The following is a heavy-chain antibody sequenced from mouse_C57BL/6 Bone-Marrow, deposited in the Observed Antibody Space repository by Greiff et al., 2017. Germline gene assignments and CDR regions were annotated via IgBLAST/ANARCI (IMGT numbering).Heavy chain of an antibody. Sequence: QVQLQQPGAELVMPGASVKLSCKASGYTFTSYWMHWVKQRPGQGLEWIGEIDPSDSYTNYNHKFKGKSTLTVDKSSSTAYMQLSSLTSEDSAVYYCARKDWDYWGQGTTLTVSS. D-gene: IGHD4-1*01. CDR2: IDPSDSYT. V-gene: IGHV1-69*01. CDR1: GYTFTSYW. CDR3: ARKDWDY. J-gene: IGHJ2*01.